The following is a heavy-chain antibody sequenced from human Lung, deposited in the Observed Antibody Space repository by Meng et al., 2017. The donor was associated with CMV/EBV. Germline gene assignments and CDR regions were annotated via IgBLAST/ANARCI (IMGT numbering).Heavy chain of an antibody. V-gene: IGHV3-72*01. CDR1: GFTFSDHY. CDR2: IRNKANSYTT. J-gene: IGHJ3*02. Sequence: GGSLRLPCAASGFTFSDHYMDWVRQAPGKGLEWVGRIRNKANSYTTQYAPSVKGRFTISRDDSKNSLYLEMNSLKIEDTAVYHCARGAERITIFGVAPDVFDIWGQGTMVTVSS. CDR3: ARGAERITIFGVAPDVFDI. D-gene: IGHD3-3*01.